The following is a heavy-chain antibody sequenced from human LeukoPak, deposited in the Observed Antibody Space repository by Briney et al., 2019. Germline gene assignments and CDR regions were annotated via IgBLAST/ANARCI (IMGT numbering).Heavy chain of an antibody. CDR1: GFTFSSYW. Sequence: GWSLRLSCAASGFTFSSYWMHWVRQVPGKGLVWVSHIDSDGSGTTYADSVKGRFTISRDNARNTLYLQMNSLRDEDTAVYYCARDSPRTGPWGQGTLVTVSS. J-gene: IGHJ5*02. CDR3: ARDSPRTGP. V-gene: IGHV3-74*01. CDR2: IDSDGSGT. D-gene: IGHD1-1*01.